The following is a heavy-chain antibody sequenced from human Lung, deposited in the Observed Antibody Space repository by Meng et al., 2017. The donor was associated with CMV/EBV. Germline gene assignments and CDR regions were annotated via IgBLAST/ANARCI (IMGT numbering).Heavy chain of an antibody. V-gene: IGHV5-51*01. CDR2: IYPGDSDT. Sequence: SXKGSGYSFTSYWIGWVRQMPGKGLEWIGIIYPGDSDTRYSPSFQGQVTISADKSISTAYLQWSSLKASDTAMYYCARHVRSGSTSWGNSWFDPSGQGXLVTVSS. CDR1: GYSFTSYW. D-gene: IGHD2-2*01. CDR3: ARHVRSGSTSWGNSWFDP. J-gene: IGHJ5*02.